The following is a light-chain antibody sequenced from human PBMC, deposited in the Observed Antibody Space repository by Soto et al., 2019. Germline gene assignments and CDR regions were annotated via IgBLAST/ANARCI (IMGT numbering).Light chain of an antibody. CDR2: EAS. CDR1: QSVSGW. V-gene: IGKV1-5*01. J-gene: IGKJ2*01. Sequence: DIQMTQSPSNVSASVGDTVTLACRASQSVSGWLAWYQQKPGKAPKLLIYEASTLESGVPSRFSGSGFGTEFTLTISSLQPDYFGTYFCQHYFGYPYTFGQGTELEIK. CDR3: QHYFGYPYT.